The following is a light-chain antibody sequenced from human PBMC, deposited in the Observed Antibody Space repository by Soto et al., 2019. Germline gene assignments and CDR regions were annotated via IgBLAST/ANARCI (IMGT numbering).Light chain of an antibody. Sequence: IVMTPSPATLSVPPGERATLSCRASQSVSSDSLAWYQHKLGQAPRLLIYGASTRATGIPARFSGSGSGTDFTLTISSLEPEDFAVYYCQQRSNWPPITFGQGTRLGIK. CDR1: QSVSSD. J-gene: IGKJ5*01. CDR2: GAS. V-gene: IGKV3-11*01. CDR3: QQRSNWPPIT.